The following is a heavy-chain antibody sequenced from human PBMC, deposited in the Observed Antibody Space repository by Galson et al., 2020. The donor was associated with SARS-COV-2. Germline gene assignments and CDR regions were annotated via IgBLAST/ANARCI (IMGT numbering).Heavy chain of an antibody. Sequence: KMSGPTLVKPTQTLTLTCTFSGFSLSTSGVGVGWIRQPPGKALEWLALIYWDDDKRYSPSPKSRLTITKDTSKNQVVLTMTNMDPVDTATYYCAHRPIAVAGPGFDYWGQGTLVTVSS. CDR3: AHRPIAVAGPGFDY. CDR2: IYWDDDK. J-gene: IGHJ4*02. V-gene: IGHV2-5*02. D-gene: IGHD6-19*01. CDR1: GFSLSTSGVG.